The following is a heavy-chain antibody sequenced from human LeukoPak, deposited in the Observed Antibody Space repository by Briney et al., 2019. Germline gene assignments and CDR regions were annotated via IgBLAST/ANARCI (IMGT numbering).Heavy chain of an antibody. J-gene: IGHJ4*02. CDR3: ARDKWLHYFDY. D-gene: IGHD6-19*01. Sequence: SETLSLTCAVYGGSFRGYYWSWIRQPPGKGLEWIGEINHSGSTNYNPSLKSRVTISVATSKNQFSLKLSSVTAADTAVYYCARDKWLHYFDYWGQGTLVTVSS. CDR1: GGSFRGYY. CDR2: INHSGST. V-gene: IGHV4-34*01.